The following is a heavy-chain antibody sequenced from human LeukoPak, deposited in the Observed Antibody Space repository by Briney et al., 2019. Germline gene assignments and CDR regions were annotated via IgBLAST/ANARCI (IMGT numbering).Heavy chain of an antibody. Sequence: GGSLRLSCEASGLTFSRDWMGWVRQAPGKGLEWVAVISYDGSNKYYADSVKGRFTISRDNSKNTLYLQMNSLRAEDTAVYYCARDDYGFDPWGQGTLVTVSS. D-gene: IGHD4-17*01. CDR2: ISYDGSNK. V-gene: IGHV3-30-3*01. CDR3: ARDDYGFDP. J-gene: IGHJ5*02. CDR1: GLTFSRDW.